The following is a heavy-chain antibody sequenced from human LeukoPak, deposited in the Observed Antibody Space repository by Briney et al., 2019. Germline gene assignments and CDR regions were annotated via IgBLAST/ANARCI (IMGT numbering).Heavy chain of an antibody. J-gene: IGHJ3*02. CDR3: ARSIAVAGVLGAFDI. D-gene: IGHD6-19*01. CDR1: GYSFTNYW. CDR2: IYPGDSDT. V-gene: IGHV5-51*01. Sequence: GESLKISCKGSGYSFTNYWIGWVRQMPGKGLEWMGIIYPGDSDTKYSPSFQGQVTISADKSISTAYLQWSSLKASDTAMYYCARSIAVAGVLGAFDIWGQGTMVTVSS.